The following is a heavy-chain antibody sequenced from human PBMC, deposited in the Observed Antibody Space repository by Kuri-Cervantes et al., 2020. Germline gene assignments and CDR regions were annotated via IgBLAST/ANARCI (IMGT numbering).Heavy chain of an antibody. CDR2: ISGSGGST. CDR3: AKVGYSSGWAFDY. Sequence: GGSLRLSCAASGFTFSSYAMSWVRQAPGKGLEWVSAISGSGGSTYYADSVKGRFTISRDNSKNTLYLQMNSLRAEDTAVYYRAKVGYSSGWAFDYWGQGTLVTVSS. J-gene: IGHJ4*02. V-gene: IGHV3-23*01. D-gene: IGHD6-19*01. CDR1: GFTFSSYA.